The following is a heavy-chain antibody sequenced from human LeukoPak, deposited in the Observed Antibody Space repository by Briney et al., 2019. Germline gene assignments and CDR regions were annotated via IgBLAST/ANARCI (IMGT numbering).Heavy chain of an antibody. CDR3: VKKVVVGATSPYSDFQD. CDR1: GFTFSSYA. CDR2: ISGSGVTT. V-gene: IGHV3-23*01. J-gene: IGHJ1*01. Sequence: GGSLRLSRIASGFTFSSYAMGWVRQAPGKGLDWVSAISGSGVTTHYAGSVQGRFSISRDNSKNTLYLQMNSLRVEGTALYYCVKKVVVGATSPYSDFQDWGQGTLVTVSS. D-gene: IGHD1-26*01.